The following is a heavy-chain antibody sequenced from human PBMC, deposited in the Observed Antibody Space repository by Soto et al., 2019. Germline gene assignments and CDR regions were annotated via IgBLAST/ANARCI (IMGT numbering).Heavy chain of an antibody. V-gene: IGHV3-33*01. CDR2: IWYDGSNK. CDR1: GFTVSSYG. J-gene: IGHJ6*02. D-gene: IGHD3-3*01. Sequence: GGSLRLSCAASGFTVSSYGMHWVRQAPGKGLEWVAVIWYDGSNKYYADSVKGRFTISRDNSKNTLYLQMNSLRAEDTAVYYCARDRPRFLEWLWSRPTPVDYYYYYGMDVWGQGTTVTVSS. CDR3: ARDRPRFLEWLWSRPTPVDYYYYYGMDV.